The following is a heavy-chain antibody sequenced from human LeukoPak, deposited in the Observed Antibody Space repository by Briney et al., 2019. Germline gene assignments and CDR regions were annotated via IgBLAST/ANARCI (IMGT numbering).Heavy chain of an antibody. Sequence: GESLKISCKGSGYSFTSHWIGWVRQMPGKGLEWMGRIDPSDSYTYYSPSFQGHVTISADKSISTAYLQWSSLRASDTAMYYCARQYYYVSGSYYNNWFDPWGQGTLVTVSS. CDR2: IDPSDSYT. CDR3: ARQYYYVSGSYYNNWFDP. J-gene: IGHJ5*02. D-gene: IGHD3-10*01. CDR1: GYSFTSHW. V-gene: IGHV5-10-1*01.